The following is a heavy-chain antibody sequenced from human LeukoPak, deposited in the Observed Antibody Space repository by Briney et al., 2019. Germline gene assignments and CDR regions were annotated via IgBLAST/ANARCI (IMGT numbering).Heavy chain of an antibody. CDR3: ARDHSSSGQLFDY. Sequence: GASVKVSCKASGYTFTDYYMHWVRQAPGQGLEWMGWISAYNGNTNYLEKLQGRVTMTTDTSTSTAYMELRSLTSDDTAVYYCARDHSSSGQLFDYWGQGTLVTVSS. CDR2: ISAYNGNT. CDR1: GYTFTDYY. D-gene: IGHD6-13*01. V-gene: IGHV1-18*04. J-gene: IGHJ4*02.